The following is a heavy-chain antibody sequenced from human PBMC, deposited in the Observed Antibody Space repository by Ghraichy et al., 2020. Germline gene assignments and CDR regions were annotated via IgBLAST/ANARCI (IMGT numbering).Heavy chain of an antibody. CDR3: ASFSGSYYGGAFDI. J-gene: IGHJ3*02. CDR1: GFTFSSYS. CDR2: ISSSSSYI. V-gene: IGHV3-21*01. Sequence: GGSLRLSCAASGFTFSSYSMNWVRQAPGKGLEWVSSISSSSSYIYYADSVKGRFTISRDNAKNSLYLQMNSLRAEDTAVYYCASFSGSYYGGAFDIWGQGTMVTVSS. D-gene: IGHD1-26*01.